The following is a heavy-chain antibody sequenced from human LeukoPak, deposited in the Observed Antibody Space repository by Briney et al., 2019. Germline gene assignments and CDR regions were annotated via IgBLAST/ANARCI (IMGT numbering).Heavy chain of an antibody. J-gene: IGHJ4*02. CDR1: VFTFSSFW. CDR3: ARDLGDGTPFDY. CDR2: ITSDGSST. D-gene: IGHD1-7*01. Sequence: PGGSLRLSCAASVFTFSSFWMHWVRQPPGKGLVWVSRITSDGSSTRSADSVKGRFTTSRDNAKNTPYLQLNSLRVEDTATYFCARDLGDGTPFDYWGQGTLVTVSS. V-gene: IGHV3-74*01.